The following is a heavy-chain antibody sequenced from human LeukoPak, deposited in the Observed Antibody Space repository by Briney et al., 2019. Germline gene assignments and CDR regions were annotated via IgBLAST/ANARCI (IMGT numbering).Heavy chain of an antibody. V-gene: IGHV3-23*01. CDR3: AKGVTATRPDYFDN. J-gene: IGHJ4*02. CDR1: GFTFSSYV. CDR2: ISGSASST. Sequence: GGSPRLSCAASGFTFSSYVMSWVRQAPGKGLEWVSTISGSASSTYNAESVRGRFTVSRDNSKNTLSLQMNSLTAEDTAVYFCAKGVTATRPDYFDNWGQGTLVSVSS. D-gene: IGHD1-20*01.